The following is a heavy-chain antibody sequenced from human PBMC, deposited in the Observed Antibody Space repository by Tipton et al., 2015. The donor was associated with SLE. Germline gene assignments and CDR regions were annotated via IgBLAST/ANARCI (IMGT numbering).Heavy chain of an antibody. CDR1: GGTFSSYA. CDR2: IIPIFGTA. CDR3: ARPLKQQLPYYYYYGMDV. V-gene: IGHV1-69*01. D-gene: IGHD6-13*01. J-gene: IGHJ6*02. Sequence: QVQLVQSGAEVKKPGSSVKVSCKASGGTFSSYAISWVRQAPGQGLEWMGGIIPIFGTANYAQKFQGRVTITTDESTSTAYMELSSLRSEDTAVYYCARPLKQQLPYYYYYGMDVWGQGTTVTVSS.